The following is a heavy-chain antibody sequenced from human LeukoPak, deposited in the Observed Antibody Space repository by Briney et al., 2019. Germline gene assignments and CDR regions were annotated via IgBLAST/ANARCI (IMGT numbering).Heavy chain of an antibody. V-gene: IGHV3-7*01. CDR2: IKQDGSEK. J-gene: IGHJ4*02. CDR1: GFTFSSYW. CDR3: AREGIVGALFDY. D-gene: IGHD1-26*01. Sequence: PGGSLRLSCAASGFTFSSYWVSWVRQAPGKGLEWVANIKQDGSEKYYVDSVKGRFTISRDNAKNSLYLQMNSLRAEDTAVYYCAREGIVGALFDYWGQGTLVTVSS.